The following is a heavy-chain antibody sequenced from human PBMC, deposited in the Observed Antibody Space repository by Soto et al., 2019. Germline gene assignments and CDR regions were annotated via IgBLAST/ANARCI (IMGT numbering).Heavy chain of an antibody. J-gene: IGHJ6*03. V-gene: IGHV1-2*04. CDR1: GYTFTGYY. CDR2: INPNSGGT. D-gene: IGHD4-17*01. Sequence: GASVKVSCKASGYTFTGYYMHWVRQAPGQGLEWMGWINPNSGGTNYAQKFQGWVTMTRDTSISTAYMELSRLRSDDTAVYYCARAPRYGDSNIYYYYYMDVWGKGTTVTVSS. CDR3: ARAPRYGDSNIYYYYYMDV.